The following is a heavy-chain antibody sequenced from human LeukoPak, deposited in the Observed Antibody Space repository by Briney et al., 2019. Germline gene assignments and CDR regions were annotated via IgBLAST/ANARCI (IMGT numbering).Heavy chain of an antibody. Sequence: PGASLRLSCAASGFTFSSYAMSWVRQAPGKGLEWVSAISGSGGSTYCADPVKGRFTISRDNSKNTLYLQMNSLRAEDTAVYYCAKVPAPYSGSYLVNFDYWGQGTLVTVSS. J-gene: IGHJ4*02. V-gene: IGHV3-23*01. CDR2: ISGSGGST. D-gene: IGHD1-26*01. CDR3: AKVPAPYSGSYLVNFDY. CDR1: GFTFSSYA.